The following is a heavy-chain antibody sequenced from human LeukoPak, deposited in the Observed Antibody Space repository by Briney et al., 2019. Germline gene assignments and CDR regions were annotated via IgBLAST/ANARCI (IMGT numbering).Heavy chain of an antibody. V-gene: IGHV1-18*01. CDR2: ISAYNGNT. CDR3: ARERKSSYDTLTGSYKSDAFDI. Sequence: ASVKVSCKATGYTFTIYGISWVRQAPGQGLEWMGWISAYNGNTNYAQKLQGRVTMTTDTSTSTAYMELRSLRSDDTAVYYCARERKSSYDTLTGSYKSDAFDIWGQGTMVTVSS. J-gene: IGHJ3*02. CDR1: GYTFTIYG. D-gene: IGHD3-9*01.